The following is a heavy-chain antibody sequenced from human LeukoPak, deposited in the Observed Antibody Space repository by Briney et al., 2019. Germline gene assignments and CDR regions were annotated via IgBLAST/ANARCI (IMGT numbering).Heavy chain of an antibody. J-gene: IGHJ3*02. D-gene: IGHD3-10*01. V-gene: IGHV3-48*02. CDR3: ARDLHYAFDI. CDR1: GFTFSGYA. CDR2: IYSSDTT. Sequence: PGGSLRLSCAASGFTFSGYAMNWVRQAPGKGLEWVSNIYSSDTTYADSVKGRFTISRDNAKNSLYLQMNSLRDEDTAVYYCARDLHYAFDIWGQGTMVTASS.